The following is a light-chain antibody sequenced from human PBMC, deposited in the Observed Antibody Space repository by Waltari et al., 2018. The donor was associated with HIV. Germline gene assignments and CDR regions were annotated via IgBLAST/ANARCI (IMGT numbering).Light chain of an antibody. Sequence: HSVLTQPPSVSGDPGQRVTISCTGSRSNIRAGFAVHWYHQLPGTAPKLLIFSNNNRPSGVPDRFSGAKSGTSASLAITGLQAEDEADYYCQSFDNSLSALFGGGTKLTVL. CDR3: QSFDNSLSAL. CDR1: RSNIRAGFA. CDR2: SNN. V-gene: IGLV1-40*01. J-gene: IGLJ2*01.